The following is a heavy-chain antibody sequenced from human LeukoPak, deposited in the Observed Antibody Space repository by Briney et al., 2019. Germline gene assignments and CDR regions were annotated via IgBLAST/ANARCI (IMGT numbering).Heavy chain of an antibody. D-gene: IGHD6-13*01. V-gene: IGHV1-18*01. CDR2: ISAYNGNT. CDR3: ARDQDRGSSWYLVDAFDI. CDR1: GYTFTSYG. Sequence: EASVKVSCKASGYTFTSYGISWVRQAPGQGLEWMGLISAYNGNTNYAQKLQGRVTMTTDTSTSTAYMELRSLRSDDTAVYYCARDQDRGSSWYLVDAFDIWGQGTMVTVSS. J-gene: IGHJ3*02.